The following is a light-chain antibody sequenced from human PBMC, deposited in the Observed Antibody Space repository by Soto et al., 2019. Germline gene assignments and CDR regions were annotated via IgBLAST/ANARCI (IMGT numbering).Light chain of an antibody. V-gene: IGLV6-57*02. CDR3: QSYDSSNHVV. Sequence: NFMLTQPHSVSESPGKTVTISCTGSSGSIASNYVQWYQQRPGSAPTTMIYKDDQRPSGVPDRFSGSIDSSSNSASLTISGLKTEDGADYYCQSYDSSNHVVFGGGTKLTVL. CDR2: KDD. CDR1: SGSIASNY. J-gene: IGLJ2*01.